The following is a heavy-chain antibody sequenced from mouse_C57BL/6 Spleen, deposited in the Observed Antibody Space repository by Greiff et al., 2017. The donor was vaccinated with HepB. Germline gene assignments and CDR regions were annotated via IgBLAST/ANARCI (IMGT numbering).Heavy chain of an antibody. J-gene: IGHJ3*01. V-gene: IGHV1-82*01. D-gene: IGHD1-1*01. CDR2: IYPGDGDT. CDR1: GYAFSSSW. CDR3: ASHYYGSSWFAY. Sequence: QVQLKESGPELVKPGASVKISCKASGYAFSSSWMNWVKQRPGRGLEWIGRIYPGDGDTNYNGKFKGKATLTADRSSSTAYMQLSSLTSEDSAVYCCASHYYGSSWFAYWGQGTLVTVSA.